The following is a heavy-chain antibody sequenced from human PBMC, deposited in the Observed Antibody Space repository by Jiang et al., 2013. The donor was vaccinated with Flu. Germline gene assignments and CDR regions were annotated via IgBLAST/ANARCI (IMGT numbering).Heavy chain of an antibody. D-gene: IGHD2-21*02. Sequence: GPGLVKPSETLSLTCGVSGYSISSTYYWGWIRQPPGKGLEWIGSIYHSGSTYYNPSLKSRVTISVDMSQNQFSLKLSSVTAADTAVYYCARSEVTAIYYFDYWGQGTLVTVSS. CDR1: GYSISSTYY. CDR3: ARSEVTAIYYFDY. J-gene: IGHJ4*02. CDR2: IYHSGST. V-gene: IGHV4-38-2*01.